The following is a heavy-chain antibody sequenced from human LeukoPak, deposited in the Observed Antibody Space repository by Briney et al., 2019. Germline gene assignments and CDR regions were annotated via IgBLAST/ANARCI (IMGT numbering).Heavy chain of an antibody. V-gene: IGHV3-23*01. Sequence: WVSAISGSGSRTYYAHAVKGLFNICRDNSKNTLYLQRNSLRAEYTALYYCAKTHVESPVKNYFDFWGQGTLVTVSS. CDR2: ISGSGSRT. J-gene: IGHJ4*02. D-gene: IGHD4-17*01. CDR3: AKTHVESPVKNYFDF.